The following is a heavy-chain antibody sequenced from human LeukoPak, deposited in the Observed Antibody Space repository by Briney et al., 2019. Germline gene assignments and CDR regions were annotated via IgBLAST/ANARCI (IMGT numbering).Heavy chain of an antibody. CDR2: IRYDGSNK. D-gene: IGHD6-6*01. V-gene: IGHV3-30*02. J-gene: IGHJ5*02. CDR3: AKDARPVSYNWFDP. CDR1: GFTFSSYG. Sequence: GGSLRLSCAASGFTFSSYGVHWVRQAPGKGLEWVAFIRYDGSNKYYADSVKGRFTISRDNSKNTLYLQMNSLRAEDTAVYYCAKDARPVSYNWFDPWGQGTLVTVSS.